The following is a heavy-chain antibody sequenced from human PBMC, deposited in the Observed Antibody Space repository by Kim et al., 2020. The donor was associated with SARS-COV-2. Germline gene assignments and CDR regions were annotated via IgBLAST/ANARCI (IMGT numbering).Heavy chain of an antibody. CDR3: AREQGTLATYYFDY. D-gene: IGHD1-26*01. Sequence: AVSVKSRITINPDTSKNQFSLQLNSVTPEDTAVYYCAREQGTLATYYFDYWGQGTLVTVSS. J-gene: IGHJ4*02. V-gene: IGHV6-1*01.